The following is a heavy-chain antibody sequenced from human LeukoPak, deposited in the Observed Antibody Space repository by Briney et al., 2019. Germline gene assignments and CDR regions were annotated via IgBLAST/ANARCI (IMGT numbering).Heavy chain of an antibody. CDR1: GYTFTGYY. J-gene: IGHJ4*02. V-gene: IGHV1-2*06. Sequence: ASVKVSCKASGYTFTGYYMDWVRQAPGQGLEWMGRIDPNSGGANYAQRFQGRVTMTRDTSISTAYMELSRLRSDDTAVYYCARAKPQYYYDSSGYPDYWGQGTLVTVSS. CDR2: IDPNSGGA. D-gene: IGHD3-22*01. CDR3: ARAKPQYYYDSSGYPDY.